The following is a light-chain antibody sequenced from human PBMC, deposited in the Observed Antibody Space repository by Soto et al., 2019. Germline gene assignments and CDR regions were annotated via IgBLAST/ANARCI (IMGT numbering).Light chain of an antibody. CDR3: SSYTSSSTLLV. Sequence: QSALTQPASVSGCPGQSISISCSGTSSDVGGYNFVSWYQHHPGKAPKLMIYEVSNRPSGVSNRLSGSKSGNTASLTISGLQAEDQADYYCSSYTSSSTLLVFGGGTKLTVL. CDR1: SSDVGGYNF. J-gene: IGLJ2*01. CDR2: EVS. V-gene: IGLV2-14*01.